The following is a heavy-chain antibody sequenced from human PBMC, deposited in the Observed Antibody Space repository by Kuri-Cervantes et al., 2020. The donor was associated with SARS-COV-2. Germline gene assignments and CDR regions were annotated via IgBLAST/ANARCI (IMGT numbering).Heavy chain of an antibody. J-gene: IGHJ4*02. CDR2: IYYSGGT. Sequence: GSLRLSCTVSGGSISSYYWSWIRRPPGKGLEWIGYIYYSGGTNYNPSLKSRVTISVDTSKNQFSLKLSSVTAADTAVYYCARFRWFGELPTCYFDYWGRGTLVTVSS. CDR1: GGSISSYY. CDR3: ARFRWFGELPTCYFDY. V-gene: IGHV4-59*01. D-gene: IGHD3-10*01.